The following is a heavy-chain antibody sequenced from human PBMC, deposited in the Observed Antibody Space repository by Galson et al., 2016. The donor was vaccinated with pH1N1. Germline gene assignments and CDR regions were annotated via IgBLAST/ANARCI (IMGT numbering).Heavy chain of an antibody. CDR2: ISPYSGNT. D-gene: IGHD2/OR15-2a*01. Sequence: SVKVSCKASGYTFTIYGISWVRQAPGQGLERMGWISPYSGNTKYAQKVQGRVTMTTEKSTGTSYMELRSLTSDDTAVYFCARALRPVSIPREAFAIWGQGTMVTGSS. J-gene: IGHJ3*02. CDR1: GYTFTIYG. CDR3: ARALRPVSIPREAFAI. V-gene: IGHV1-18*01.